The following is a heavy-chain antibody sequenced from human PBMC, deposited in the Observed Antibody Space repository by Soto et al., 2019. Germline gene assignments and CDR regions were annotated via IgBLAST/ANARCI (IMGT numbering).Heavy chain of an antibody. D-gene: IGHD6-13*01. V-gene: IGHV4-31*03. J-gene: IGHJ5*02. CDR3: ARDLAAAGTFDP. CDR2: IYYSGST. Sequence: QVQLQESGPGLVKPSQTLSLTCTVSGGSISSGGYYWSWIRQHPGKGLEWIGYIYYSGSTYYNPYLKSRVTRSVDTSKNQFSLKLSSVTAADTAVYYCARDLAAAGTFDPWGQGTLVTVSS. CDR1: GGSISSGGYY.